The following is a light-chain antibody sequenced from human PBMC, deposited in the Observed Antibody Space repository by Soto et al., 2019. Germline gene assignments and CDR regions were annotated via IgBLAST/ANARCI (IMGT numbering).Light chain of an antibody. Sequence: QSALTQPPSASGSSGQSVTISCTGTSSDIGRYNFVSWYRQHPGKAPKLMLYEVSKRPSGVPDRFSGSKSGNTASLTVSGLQAEDEADYHCSSYAGNNNVVFGGGTQLTVL. J-gene: IGLJ2*01. CDR2: EVS. CDR1: SSDIGRYNF. V-gene: IGLV2-8*01. CDR3: SSYAGNNNVV.